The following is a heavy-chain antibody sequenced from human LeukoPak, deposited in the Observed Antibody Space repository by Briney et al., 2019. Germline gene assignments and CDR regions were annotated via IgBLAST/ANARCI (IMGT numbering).Heavy chain of an antibody. V-gene: IGHV4-39*07. Sequence: PSETLSLTCTVSGGSISSGHYYWGWIRQPPGKGLEWIGSVHSSGNTYYYPSLKSRVIISKDTSKNQFSLKLSSVTAADTAVYYCARDSLPYYYDSSGSGNPFDYWGQGTLVTVSS. CDR3: ARDSLPYYYDSSGSGNPFDY. CDR1: GGSISSGHYY. CDR2: VHSSGNT. J-gene: IGHJ4*02. D-gene: IGHD3-22*01.